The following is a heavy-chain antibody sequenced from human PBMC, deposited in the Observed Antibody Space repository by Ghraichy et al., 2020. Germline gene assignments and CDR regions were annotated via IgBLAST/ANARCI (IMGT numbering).Heavy chain of an antibody. Sequence: GSLSLTCTVSGASISSYYWSWIRQPPGKGLEWIGYIYYTGITAYNPSLKSRVTISVDTSKSQFSLKLSSGTAADTAVYYCARVAVAGTDDGLDVWGQGTTVTVSS. J-gene: IGHJ6*02. CDR3: ARVAVAGTDDGLDV. CDR1: GASISSYY. CDR2: IYYTGIT. V-gene: IGHV4-59*08. D-gene: IGHD6-19*01.